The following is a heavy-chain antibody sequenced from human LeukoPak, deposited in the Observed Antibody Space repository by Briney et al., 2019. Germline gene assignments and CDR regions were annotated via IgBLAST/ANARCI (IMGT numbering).Heavy chain of an antibody. V-gene: IGHV6-1*01. D-gene: IGHD4-17*01. CDR2: TYYRSKWYN. CDR3: ARGSDFGDYYLHH. CDR1: GDSVSSNRAA. Sequence: SQTLSLTCVISGDSVSSNRAAWNWVRQSPSRGLEWLGRTYYRSKWYNNYAVSVKSRITINADTSKNQLSLQLNSVTLEDTAVYYCARGSDFGDYYLHHWGQGTLVTVSS. J-gene: IGHJ1*01.